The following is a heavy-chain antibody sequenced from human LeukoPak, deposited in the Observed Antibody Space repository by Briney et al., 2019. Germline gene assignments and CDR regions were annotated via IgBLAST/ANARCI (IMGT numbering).Heavy chain of an antibody. CDR2: ISAYNGNT. Sequence: ASVKVSCKASGYTFTSYGISWVRQAPGQGLEWMGWISAYNGNTNYAQKLQGRVTMTTDTSTSTAYMELRSLRSDDTAVYYCARVGYSDDSWSDPDAFDIWGQGTMVTVSS. V-gene: IGHV1-18*01. J-gene: IGHJ3*02. D-gene: IGHD3-3*01. CDR1: GYTFTSYG. CDR3: ARVGYSDDSWSDPDAFDI.